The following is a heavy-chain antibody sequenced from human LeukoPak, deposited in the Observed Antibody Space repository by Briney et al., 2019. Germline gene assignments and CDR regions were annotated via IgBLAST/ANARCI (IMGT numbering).Heavy chain of an antibody. Sequence: GGSLRLSGAASGFTFSSYWMSWVRRAPGKGREWVANIKQDGSEKYYVDSVKGRFTISRDNAKNSLYLQMNSLRAEDTAVYYCAREITWEVPPIWGQGTMVTVSS. D-gene: IGHD1-26*01. J-gene: IGHJ3*02. V-gene: IGHV3-7*01. CDR1: GFTFSSYW. CDR2: IKQDGSEK. CDR3: AREITWEVPPI.